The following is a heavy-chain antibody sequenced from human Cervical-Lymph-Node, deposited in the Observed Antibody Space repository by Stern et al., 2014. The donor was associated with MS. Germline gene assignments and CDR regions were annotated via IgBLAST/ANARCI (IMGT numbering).Heavy chain of an antibody. CDR3: ATQGRALAPD. CDR2: IYSSGTT. CDR1: GDSISSGNYY. V-gene: IGHV4-61*02. Sequence: VQLVESGPGLVKPSQTLSLTCTVSGDSISSGNYYWSWIRQPAGKGLEWIGRIYSSGTTYYNPSLRSRVTISIDTPNTHFPLKLSPVPATDTAVYYCATQGRALAPDWGQGTLVTVSS. J-gene: IGHJ4*02.